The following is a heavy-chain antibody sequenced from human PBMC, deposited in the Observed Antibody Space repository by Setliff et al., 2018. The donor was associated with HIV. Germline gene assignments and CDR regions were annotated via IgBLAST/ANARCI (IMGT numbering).Heavy chain of an antibody. V-gene: IGHV4-59*08. Sequence: PSETLSLTCTVSGGSIRSHYWSWIREPPGKGLEWIGYIYYSGSTNFNPSLESRLAMSVDMSKNHFSLKLRSVTAADTAVYYCARHGHFYDSSSSDAFDIWGHGTMVTVSS. D-gene: IGHD3-22*01. CDR1: GGSIRSHY. CDR3: ARHGHFYDSSSSDAFDI. CDR2: IYYSGST. J-gene: IGHJ3*02.